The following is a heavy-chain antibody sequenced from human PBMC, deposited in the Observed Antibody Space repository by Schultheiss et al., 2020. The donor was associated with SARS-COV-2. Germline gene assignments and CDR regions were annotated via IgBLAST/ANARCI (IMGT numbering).Heavy chain of an antibody. D-gene: IGHD2-15*01. J-gene: IGHJ6*02. CDR3: ARGLGQCSGGSCYYDTRNYYGMDV. CDR1: GYTFTSYD. Sequence: ASVKVSCKASGYTFTSYDINWVRQATGQGLEWMGWMNPNSGNTGYAQKFQGRVTMTRNTSISTAYMELSSLRSEDTAVYYCARGLGQCSGGSCYYDTRNYYGMDVWGQGTTVTVSS. V-gene: IGHV1-8*01. CDR2: MNPNSGNT.